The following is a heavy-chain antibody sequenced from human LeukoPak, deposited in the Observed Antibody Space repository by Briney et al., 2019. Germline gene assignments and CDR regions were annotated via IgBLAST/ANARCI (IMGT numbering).Heavy chain of an antibody. J-gene: IGHJ6*03. Sequence: SVKVSCKASGYTFTSYYMHWVRQAPGQGLEWMGRIIPIFGTANYAQKFQGRVTITTDESTSTAYMELSSLRSEDTAVYYCARGPLTVTAYYYYYMDVWGKGTTVTVSS. CDR1: GYTFTSYY. CDR3: ARGPLTVTAYYYYYMDV. CDR2: IIPIFGTA. V-gene: IGHV1-69*05. D-gene: IGHD4-11*01.